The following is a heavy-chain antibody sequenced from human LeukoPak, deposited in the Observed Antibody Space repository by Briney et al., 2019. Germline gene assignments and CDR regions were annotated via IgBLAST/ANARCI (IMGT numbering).Heavy chain of an antibody. CDR1: GFTFSTFA. D-gene: IGHD2-8*02. J-gene: IGHJ4*02. V-gene: IGHV3-23*01. Sequence: GGSLRLSCAASGFTFSTFAMIWVRQPPGKGLEWVSSIFPSGGEIHYADSVRGRFTISRDDSKSTLSLQMNSLRAEDTAIYYCATYRQVLLPFESWGQGTLVTVSS. CDR2: IFPSGGEI. CDR3: ATYRQVLLPFES.